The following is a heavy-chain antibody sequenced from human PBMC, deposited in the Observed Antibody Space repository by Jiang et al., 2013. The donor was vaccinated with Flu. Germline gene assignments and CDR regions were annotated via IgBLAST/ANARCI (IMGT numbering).Heavy chain of an antibody. D-gene: IGHD6-13*01. CDR3: ARAGNELAAASTD. J-gene: IGHJ4*02. CDR1: GFTVSSNY. V-gene: IGHV3-66*01. CDR2: IYTGGST. Sequence: QLVESGGGLVQPGGSLRLSCAASGFTVSSNYMSWVRQAPGKGLESVSVIYTGGSTYYADSVKGRFTISRDNSKNTLYLQMDSLRAEDTAVYYCARAGNELAAASTDWGQGALVTVSS.